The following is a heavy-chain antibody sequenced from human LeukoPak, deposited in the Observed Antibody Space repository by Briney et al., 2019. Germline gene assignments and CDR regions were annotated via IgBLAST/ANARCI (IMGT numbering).Heavy chain of an antibody. CDR1: GGSISSYY. J-gene: IGHJ6*03. D-gene: IGHD5-18*01. V-gene: IGHV4-61*02. Sequence: SQTLSLTCTVSGGSISSYYWTWIRQPAGKGLEYLGRIHASGNTYYNPSLNSRVAISIDTSKNQFSLKVSSVAAADTAVYYCARDLGYGYYFYYKLDVWGKGTTVTVSS. CDR2: IHASGNT. CDR3: ARDLGYGYYFYYKLDV.